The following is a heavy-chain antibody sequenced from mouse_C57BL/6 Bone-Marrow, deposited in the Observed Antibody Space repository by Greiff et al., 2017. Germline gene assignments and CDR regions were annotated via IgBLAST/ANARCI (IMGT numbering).Heavy chain of an antibody. V-gene: IGHV1-53*01. CDR2: INPSNGGT. CDR1: GYTFTSYW. Sequence: QVQLQQPGTELVKPGASVKLSCKASGYTFTSYWMHWVKQRPGQGLEWIGNINPSNGGTNYNEKFKSKATLTVDKSSSTAYMQLSSLTSEDAAVYDCARWELEYYGSSYYLYFDVWGTGTTVTVAS. D-gene: IGHD1-1*01. CDR3: ARWELEYYGSSYYLYFDV. J-gene: IGHJ1*03.